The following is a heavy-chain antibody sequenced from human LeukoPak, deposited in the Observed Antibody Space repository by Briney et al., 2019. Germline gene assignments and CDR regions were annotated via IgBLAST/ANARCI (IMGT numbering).Heavy chain of an antibody. Sequence: GGSLRLSCAASGFTFDTYSFHWVRQAPGGGLDWVALISHDGRRKYYGDAVKGRFTISRDDSKNTLSLQMSSLRTEDSSVHYCARDPSFSRGFNFVLSSWGQGTLVTVSS. J-gene: IGHJ5*02. CDR1: GFTFDTYS. D-gene: IGHD5-12*01. V-gene: IGHV3-30*04. CDR3: ARDPSFSRGFNFVLSS. CDR2: ISHDGRRK.